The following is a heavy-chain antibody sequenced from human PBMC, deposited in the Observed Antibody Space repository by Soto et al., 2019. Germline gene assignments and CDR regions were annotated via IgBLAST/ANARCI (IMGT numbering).Heavy chain of an antibody. CDR2: PPYSGTT. Sequence: PPETLSLTSTVSGGSIRVINPYWDLICQSPGKGLEGIGTPPYSGTTVYNPSLQSRVTMSVDTSKSQFSLTMTSVNAADTAVYICARRATDGTGHHYFENWGRGALVTVSS. V-gene: IGHV4-39*01. D-gene: IGHD1-7*01. CDR1: GGSIRVINPY. CDR3: ARRATDGTGHHYFEN. J-gene: IGHJ4*02.